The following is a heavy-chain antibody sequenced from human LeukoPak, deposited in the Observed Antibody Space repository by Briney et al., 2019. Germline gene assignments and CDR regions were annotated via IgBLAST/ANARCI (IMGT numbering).Heavy chain of an antibody. Sequence: SETLSLTCAVYGGSFSGYYWSWIRQPPGKGLEWIGEINHSGSTNYNPSLKSRVTISVDTSKNQFSLKLSSVTAADTAVYYCARAGLVGATPYYFDYWGQGTLVTVSS. J-gene: IGHJ4*02. CDR2: INHSGST. CDR3: ARAGLVGATPYYFDY. D-gene: IGHD1-26*01. V-gene: IGHV4-34*01. CDR1: GGSFSGYY.